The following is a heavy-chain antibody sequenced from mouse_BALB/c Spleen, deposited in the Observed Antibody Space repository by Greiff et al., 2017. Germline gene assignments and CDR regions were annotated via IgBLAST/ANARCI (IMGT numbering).Heavy chain of an antibody. V-gene: IGHV5-17*02. Sequence: EVKLVESGGGLVQPGGSRKLSCAASGFTFSSFGMHWVRQAPEKGLEWVAYISSGSSTIYYADTVKGRFTISRDNPKNTLFLQMTSLRSEDTAMYYCARQQEGFAYWGQGTLVTVSA. CDR1: GFTFSSFG. J-gene: IGHJ3*01. CDR2: ISSGSSTI. CDR3: ARQQEGFAY.